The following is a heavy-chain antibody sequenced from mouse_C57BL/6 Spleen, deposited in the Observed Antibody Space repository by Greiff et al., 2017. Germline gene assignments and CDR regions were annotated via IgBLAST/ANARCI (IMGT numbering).Heavy chain of an antibody. CDR1: GYTFTDYE. J-gene: IGHJ3*01. CDR2: IDPETGGT. CDR3: TRFLYYYGSSWFAY. D-gene: IGHD1-1*01. V-gene: IGHV1-15*01. Sequence: QVHLKESGAELVRPGASVTLSCKASGYTFTDYEMHWVKQTPVHGLEWIGAIDPETGGTAYNQKFKGKAILTADKSSSTAYMELRSLTSEDSAVYYCTRFLYYYGSSWFAYWGQGTLVTVSA.